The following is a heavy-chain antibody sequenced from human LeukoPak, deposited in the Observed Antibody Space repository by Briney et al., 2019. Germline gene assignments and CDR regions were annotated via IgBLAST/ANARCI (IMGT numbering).Heavy chain of an antibody. J-gene: IGHJ1*01. Sequence: ASVKVSCKVSGYTLTELSMHWVRQAPGKGLEWMGGFDPEDGETIYVQKFQGRVTMTEDTSTDTAYMELSSLRSEDTAVYYCATVVYTYDFWSGYSPPDQYFQHWGQGTLVTVSS. CDR1: GYTLTELS. D-gene: IGHD3-3*01. V-gene: IGHV1-24*01. CDR3: ATVVYTYDFWSGYSPPDQYFQH. CDR2: FDPEDGET.